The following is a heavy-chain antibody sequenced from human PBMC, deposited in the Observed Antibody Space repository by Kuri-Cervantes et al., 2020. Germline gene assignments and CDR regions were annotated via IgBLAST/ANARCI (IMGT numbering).Heavy chain of an antibody. Sequence: GSLRLSCTVSGASISSSSYYWGWIRQPPGKGLEWIGTMFYSGSPYLNPSLKSRVTISVDTSKNQFSLKLSSVTAADTAVYYCARRYYDFWSGYPRVGWFDPWGQGTLVTVSS. CDR1: GASISSSSYY. D-gene: IGHD3-3*01. CDR3: ARRYYDFWSGYPRVGWFDP. J-gene: IGHJ5*02. V-gene: IGHV4-39*01. CDR2: MFYSGSP.